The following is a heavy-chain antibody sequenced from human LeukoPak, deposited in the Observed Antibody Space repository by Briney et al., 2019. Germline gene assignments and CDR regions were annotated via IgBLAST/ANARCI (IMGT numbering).Heavy chain of an antibody. Sequence: GGSPRLSCAASGFTFCNAWMSRVRQSPGKGRECGGRIKSKIDDGASNYAPPVKGRFTISRDDSKNTLYLQMNSLKTEDTAVYYCTTDKRYDFWSGFDYYYYYYMDVWGKGTTVTVSS. CDR1: GFTFCNAW. D-gene: IGHD3-3*01. CDR2: IKSKIDDGAS. CDR3: TTDKRYDFWSGFDYYYYYYMDV. V-gene: IGHV3-15*01. J-gene: IGHJ6*03.